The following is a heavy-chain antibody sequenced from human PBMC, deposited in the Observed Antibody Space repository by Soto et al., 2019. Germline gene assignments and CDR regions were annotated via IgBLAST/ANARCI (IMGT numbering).Heavy chain of an antibody. CDR1: GFTFSTFG. CDR3: ARGYNHADE. V-gene: IGHV3-33*01. D-gene: IGHD5-18*01. CDR2: IWYDGSNE. J-gene: IGHJ4*02. Sequence: GGSLRLSCASSGFTFSTFGMHWVRQAPGKGLEWVAVIWYDGSNENYADSVRGRFIISRDNSKNTLFLQMNSLAAEDSAGYYCARGYNHADECGQ.